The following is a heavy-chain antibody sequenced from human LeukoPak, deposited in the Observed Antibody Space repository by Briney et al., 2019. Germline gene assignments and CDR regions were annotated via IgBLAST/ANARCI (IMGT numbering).Heavy chain of an antibody. D-gene: IGHD3-3*01. V-gene: IGHV3-20*04. CDR2: IHWNGSST. J-gene: IGHJ5*02. Sequence: PGRSLRLSCAASGFTFDEYDMTWVRQVPGKGLEWVSGIHWNGSSTDYADSVKGRFTISRDNAKNSVYLQMNSLRPEDTAFYYCARLLKFYDFSFDPWGQGTLVTVSS. CDR1: GFTFDEYD. CDR3: ARLLKFYDFSFDP.